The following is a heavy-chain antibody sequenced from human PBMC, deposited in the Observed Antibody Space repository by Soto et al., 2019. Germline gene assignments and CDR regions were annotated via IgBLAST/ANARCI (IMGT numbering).Heavy chain of an antibody. CDR1: GYTFTSYA. V-gene: IGHV1-3*01. CDR2: INAGNGNT. J-gene: IGHJ4*02. CDR3: AIVGVVIIDYFFAY. D-gene: IGHD3-3*01. Sequence: ASVKVSCKASGYTFTSYAMHWVRQAPGQRLEWMGWINAGNGNTKYSQKFQGRVTITRDTSASTAYMELSSLRSEDTAVYYCAIVGVVIIDYFFAYCGQGTLVTVSS.